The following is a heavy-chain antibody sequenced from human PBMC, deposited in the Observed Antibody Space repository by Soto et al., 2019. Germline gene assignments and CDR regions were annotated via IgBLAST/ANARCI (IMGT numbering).Heavy chain of an antibody. CDR3: ARVSGRVLSVWYFQH. CDR1: GGTFSSYA. Sequence: SVKVSRKASGGTFSSYAISWGRQAPGQGLEWMGGIIPIFGTANYAQKFQGRVTITADESTSTAYMELSSLRSEDTAVYYCARVSGRVLSVWYFQHWGQGTLVTVSS. D-gene: IGHD3-10*01. J-gene: IGHJ1*01. V-gene: IGHV1-69*13. CDR2: IIPIFGTA.